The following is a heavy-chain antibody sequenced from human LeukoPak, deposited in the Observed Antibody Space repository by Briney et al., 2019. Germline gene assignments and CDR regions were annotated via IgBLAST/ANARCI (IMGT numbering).Heavy chain of an antibody. CDR1: GFTFSSYA. J-gene: IGHJ5*02. CDR2: IKPDGSEK. V-gene: IGHV3-7*01. D-gene: IGHD3-10*01. Sequence: GRSLRLSCAASGFTFSSYAMHWVRQAPGKGLEWVATIKPDGSEKYYVDSVKGRFTISRDNAKNSLFVQMNSLRVEDTAVYYCARDSGWKFDPWGQGTLVTVSS. CDR3: ARDSGWKFDP.